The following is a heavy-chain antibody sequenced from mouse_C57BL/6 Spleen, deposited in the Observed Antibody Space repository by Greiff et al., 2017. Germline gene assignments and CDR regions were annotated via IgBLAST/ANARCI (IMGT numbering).Heavy chain of an antibody. D-gene: IGHD2-3*01. CDR1: GFTFSSYA. J-gene: IGHJ2*01. V-gene: IGHV5-4*01. CDR3: ARDQGYDGYYPYYFDY. Sequence: EVKLVESGGGLVKPGGSLKLSCAASGFTFSSYAMSWVRQTPEKRLEWVATISDGGSYTYYPDNVKGRFTISRDNAKNNLYLQMSHLKSEDTAMYYCARDQGYDGYYPYYFDYWGQGTTLTVSS. CDR2: ISDGGSYT.